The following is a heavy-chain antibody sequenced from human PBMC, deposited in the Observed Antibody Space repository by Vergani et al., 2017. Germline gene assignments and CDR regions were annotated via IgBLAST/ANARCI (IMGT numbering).Heavy chain of an antibody. CDR1: GYTFTSYG. V-gene: IGHV1-18*01. J-gene: IGHJ6*02. CDR2: ISAYNGNT. Sequence: QVQLVQSGAEVKKPGASVQVSCKASGYTFTSYGTSWVRQAPGQGLEWMGWISAYNGNTNYAQKLQGRVTMTTDTSTSTAYMELRSLRSDDTAVYYCASIAVDPYYYYGMDVWGQGTTVTVSS. CDR3: ASIAVDPYYYYGMDV. D-gene: IGHD6-19*01.